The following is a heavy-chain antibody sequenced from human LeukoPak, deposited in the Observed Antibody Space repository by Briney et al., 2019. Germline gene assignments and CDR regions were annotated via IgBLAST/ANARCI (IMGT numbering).Heavy chain of an antibody. D-gene: IGHD1-14*01. CDR3: ARDPPPRSQGGAFDI. CDR2: IYSGGST. CDR1: GYSISSGYY. Sequence: ETLSLTCTVSGYSISSGYYWGWIRQPPGKGLEWVSVIYSGGSTYYADSVKGRFTISRDNSKNTLYLQMNSLRAEDTAVYYCARDPPPRSQGGAFDIWGQGTTVTVSS. J-gene: IGHJ3*02. V-gene: IGHV3-53*01.